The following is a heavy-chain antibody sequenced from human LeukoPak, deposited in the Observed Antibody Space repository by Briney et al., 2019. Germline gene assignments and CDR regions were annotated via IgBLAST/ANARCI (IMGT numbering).Heavy chain of an antibody. J-gene: IGHJ4*02. CDR2: IYYSGST. D-gene: IGHD3-3*01. CDR3: ARGPPGYDFWSGPPSYFDY. Sequence: SGTLSLTCTVSGGSISSYYWSWIRQPPGKGLEWIGYIYYSGSTNYNPSLKSRVTISVDTSKNQFSLKLSSVTAADTAVYYCARGPPGYDFWSGPPSYFDYWGQGTLVTVSS. V-gene: IGHV4-59*01. CDR1: GGSISSYY.